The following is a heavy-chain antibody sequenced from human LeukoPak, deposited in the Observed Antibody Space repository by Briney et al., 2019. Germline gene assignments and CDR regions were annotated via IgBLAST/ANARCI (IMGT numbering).Heavy chain of an antibody. CDR3: AKDYSYGYGDYVTWFDP. D-gene: IGHD4-17*01. J-gene: IGHJ5*02. V-gene: IGHV3-23*01. CDR2: ISGSGGST. CDR1: GFTFSSYA. Sequence: GGSLRLSCAASGFTFSSYAMSWVRQATGKGLEWVSAISGSGGSTYYADSVKGRFTISRDNSKNTLYLQMNSLRAEDTAVYYCAKDYSYGYGDYVTWFDPWGQGTLVTVSS.